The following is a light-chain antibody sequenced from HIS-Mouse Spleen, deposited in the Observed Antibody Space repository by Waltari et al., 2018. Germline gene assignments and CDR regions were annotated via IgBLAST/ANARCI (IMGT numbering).Light chain of an antibody. Sequence: QSALTQPPAASGSPGQSVTLSCTATSSDLVGNHYVSRYQQHPGKAHKLMIYEVSKRPSGVPDRFSGSKSGNTASLTVSGLQAEDEADYYCSSYAGSNNLVFGGGTKLTVL. CDR2: EVS. J-gene: IGLJ2*01. CDR3: SSYAGSNNLV. CDR1: SSDLVGNHY. V-gene: IGLV2-8*01.